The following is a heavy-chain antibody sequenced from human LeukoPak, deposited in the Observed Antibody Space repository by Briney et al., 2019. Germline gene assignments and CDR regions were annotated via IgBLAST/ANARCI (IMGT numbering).Heavy chain of an antibody. Sequence: ASVKVSCKASGYTFTGYYMHWVRQAPGQGLEWMGWINPNSGGTNYAQKFQGRVTMTRDTSISTAYMELSRLRSDDTAVYYCARVGAYWNDLKSYAFDIWGQGTMVTVSS. CDR3: ARVGAYWNDLKSYAFDI. CDR1: GYTFTGYY. CDR2: INPNSGGT. J-gene: IGHJ3*02. D-gene: IGHD1-1*01. V-gene: IGHV1-2*02.